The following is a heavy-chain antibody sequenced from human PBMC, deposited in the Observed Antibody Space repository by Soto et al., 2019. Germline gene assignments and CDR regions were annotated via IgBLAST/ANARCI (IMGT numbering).Heavy chain of an antibody. Sequence: EVQLVESGGGLVQPGGSLRLSCAASGFSFNNYNMNWVRQAPGKGLEWLSYISISSSTIYYADAAKGRFTISRDNAKDSLYLQMNSLRAEDTAVYYCPIDALGNFYDILTPRDYYFYYYMDVWGKGTTVTVSS. CDR3: PIDALGNFYDILTPRDYYFYYYMDV. J-gene: IGHJ6*03. CDR1: GFSFNNYN. CDR2: ISISSSTI. V-gene: IGHV3-48*01. D-gene: IGHD3-9*01.